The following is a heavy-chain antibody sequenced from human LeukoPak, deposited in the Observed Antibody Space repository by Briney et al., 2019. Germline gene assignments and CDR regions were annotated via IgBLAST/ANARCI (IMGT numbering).Heavy chain of an antibody. CDR3: ARDPGYGSTWYWSY. D-gene: IGHD6-13*01. CDR2: ISDSGSTI. J-gene: IGHJ4*02. V-gene: IGHV3-11*01. CDR1: GFTFSDSY. Sequence: PGGSLRLSCAASGFTFSDSYMSWIRQAPGKGLEWVSYISDSGSTIYYADSVKGRFTISRDNAKKSLYLQMNSLRADDTAVYYCARDPGYGSTWYWSYWGQGTLVTVSS.